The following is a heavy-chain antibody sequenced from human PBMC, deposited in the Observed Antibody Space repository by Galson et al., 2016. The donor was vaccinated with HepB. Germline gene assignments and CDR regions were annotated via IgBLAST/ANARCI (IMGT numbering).Heavy chain of an antibody. Sequence: SLRLSCAASGFTFSSYSMNWVRQAPGKGLEWVSYITSSGSTTYYADSVKGRFTISRDNAKNSLYLQMNSLRAEDTAVYYCARDGRSGLGLSAFDIWGQGTMVTVSS. J-gene: IGHJ3*02. D-gene: IGHD1-26*01. V-gene: IGHV3-48*01. CDR2: ITSSGSTT. CDR3: ARDGRSGLGLSAFDI. CDR1: GFTFSSYS.